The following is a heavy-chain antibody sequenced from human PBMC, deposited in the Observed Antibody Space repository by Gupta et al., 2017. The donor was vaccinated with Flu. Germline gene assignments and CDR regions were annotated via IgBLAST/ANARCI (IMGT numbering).Heavy chain of an antibody. CDR2: IVPMYDIT. CDR3: ARSLSRDGYSPSVFDY. D-gene: IGHD5-18*01. V-gene: IGHV1-69*02. J-gene: IGHJ4*02. Sequence: QVQLVQSGAEVKKPGSSVKVSCKASGDTSGVYTLSWVRQAPGQGLEWMGRIVPMYDITSYAQKFQGRVTITADKYTNTAYMEVTSLTSEDTAVYYCARSLSRDGYSPSVFDYWGQGTLVTVSS. CDR1: GDTSGVYT.